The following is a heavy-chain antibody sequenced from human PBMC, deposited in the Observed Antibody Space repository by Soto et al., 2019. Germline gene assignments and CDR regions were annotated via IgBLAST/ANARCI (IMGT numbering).Heavy chain of an antibody. J-gene: IGHJ6*03. CDR1: GYTFTSYG. D-gene: IGHD3-10*01. Sequence: QVQLVQSGAEVKKPGASVKVSCKASGYTFTSYGISWLRQAPGQGLEWMGWISGYDGNTNYAQKLRGRATMTTDTSKSTAYMELRSLRYDDTAVYYCARDRVTMVRGPYGHYYSDDWGKGTTVTVSS. V-gene: IGHV1-18*01. CDR3: ARDRVTMVRGPYGHYYSDD. CDR2: ISGYDGNT.